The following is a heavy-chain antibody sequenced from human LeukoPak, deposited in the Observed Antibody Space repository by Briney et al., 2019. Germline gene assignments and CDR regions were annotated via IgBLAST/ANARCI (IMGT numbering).Heavy chain of an antibody. D-gene: IGHD3-3*02. Sequence: ASVKVSCKASGYTFTGYYMHWVRQAPGQGLEWMGWINPNSGGTNYAQKFQGRVTTTRDTSISTAYMELSRLRSDDTAVYYCARESIYRTHYYYYGMDVWGQGTTATVSS. V-gene: IGHV1-2*02. CDR3: ARESIYRTHYYYYGMDV. CDR1: GYTFTGYY. CDR2: INPNSGGT. J-gene: IGHJ6*02.